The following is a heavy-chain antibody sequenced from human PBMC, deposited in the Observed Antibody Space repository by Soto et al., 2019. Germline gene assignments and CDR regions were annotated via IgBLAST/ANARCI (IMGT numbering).Heavy chain of an antibody. D-gene: IGHD6-6*01. J-gene: IGHJ4*02. Sequence: EVHLVESGGGLVQPGRSLRLSCAASGITFDDFAMHWVRQAPGKGLEWVSGINWDGDFLDYADSVKGRLTISRDKAKNSMYLQMSSLRLEHTVLYFCARVSSSSFYSLNCWGQGTLVTVSS. CDR1: GITFDDFA. CDR3: ARVSSSSFYSLNC. V-gene: IGHV3-9*01. CDR2: INWDGDFL.